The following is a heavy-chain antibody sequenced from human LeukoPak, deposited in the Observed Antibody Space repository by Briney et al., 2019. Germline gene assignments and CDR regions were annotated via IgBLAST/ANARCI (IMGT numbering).Heavy chain of an antibody. CDR3: AKYGESSGYDLGS. D-gene: IGHD5-12*01. CDR2: ISYDGRNK. CDR1: GFTFSNYG. Sequence: GGSLRLSCAASGFTFSNYGMHWVRQAPGKGLEWVAVISYDGRNKFYGDSVKGRFTISRDNSKNTLDLQMSSLRPEDTAVYYCAKYGESSGYDLGSWGQGTLVSVS. V-gene: IGHV3-30*18. J-gene: IGHJ5*02.